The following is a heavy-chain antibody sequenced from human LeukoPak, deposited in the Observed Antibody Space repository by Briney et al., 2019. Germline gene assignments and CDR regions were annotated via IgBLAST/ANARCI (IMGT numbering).Heavy chain of an antibody. V-gene: IGHV1-2*02. D-gene: IGHD3-22*01. CDR3: ARDPRDFYYDSSGYTGTRYAFDY. CDR2: INPNSGGT. Sequence: ASVTVSCKASGYTFTGYYMHWVRQAPGQGLEWVGWINPNSGGTNYAQKFQGRVTMTRDTSISTAYMELSRLRSDDTAVYYCARDPRDFYYDSSGYTGTRYAFDYWGQGTLVTVSS. J-gene: IGHJ4*02. CDR1: GYTFTGYY.